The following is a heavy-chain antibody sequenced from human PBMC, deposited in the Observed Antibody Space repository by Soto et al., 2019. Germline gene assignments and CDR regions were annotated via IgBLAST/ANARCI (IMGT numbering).Heavy chain of an antibody. CDR2: IIPIIGST. J-gene: IGHJ4*02. D-gene: IGHD5-18*01. V-gene: IGHV1-69*13. CDR3: ARDLGYSFGRGLDS. Sequence: SVKVSCKASGVSFNDYAITWVRQAPGQGLEWLGGIIPIIGSTNYAQKFQGRVTVTADESLNTAYMELNTLRADDTAIYYCARDLGYSFGRGLDSWGQGTPVTVSS. CDR1: GVSFNDYA.